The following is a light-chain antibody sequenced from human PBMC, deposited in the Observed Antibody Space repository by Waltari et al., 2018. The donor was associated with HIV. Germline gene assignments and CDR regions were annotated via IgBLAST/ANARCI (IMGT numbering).Light chain of an antibody. J-gene: IGLJ2*01. CDR1: DSNIGRDY. CDR2: DNV. V-gene: IGLV1-47*01. Sequence: QSVLTQPPSASGTAGQRVTISCSGRDSNIGRDYIYWYQQVPGAAPRLLIYDNVQRPSGVPARFSGSKSGTSVSLVISGLRSEDEANYYCASYDLDMSNLLFGGGTAVTVL. CDR3: ASYDLDMSNLL.